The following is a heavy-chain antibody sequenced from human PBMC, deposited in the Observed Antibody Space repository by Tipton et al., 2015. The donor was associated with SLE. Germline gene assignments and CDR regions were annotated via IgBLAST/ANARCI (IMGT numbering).Heavy chain of an antibody. J-gene: IGHJ4*02. V-gene: IGHV4-39*07. Sequence: GLVKPPETLSLTCSVSDGSISTTNYYWGWLRQPPGKGLEWIGSIFYTGSTYYNPSLNSRVSFSIDTSENHFSLRLNSMTAADTAVYYCARRHYSGPCDSWGQGPLVTVSS. CDR2: IFYTGST. CDR3: ARRHYSGPCDS. D-gene: IGHD5-12*01. CDR1: DGSISTTNYY.